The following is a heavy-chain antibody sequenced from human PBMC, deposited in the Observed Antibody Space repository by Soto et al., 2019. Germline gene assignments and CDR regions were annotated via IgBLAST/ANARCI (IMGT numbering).Heavy chain of an antibody. CDR2: IYYSGST. CDR3: ARGVPENYCISTSCYQIYYYYYGMDV. CDR1: GCSISSGGYY. V-gene: IGHV4-31*03. Sequence: PSDTLSLTFTVSGCSISSGGYYWSWILQHPGKGLEWIGYIYYSGSTYYNPSLKSRVTISVDTSKNQFSLKLSSVTAADTAVYYCARGVPENYCISTSCYQIYYYYYGMDVWGQGTTVTVSS. D-gene: IGHD2-2*01. J-gene: IGHJ6*02.